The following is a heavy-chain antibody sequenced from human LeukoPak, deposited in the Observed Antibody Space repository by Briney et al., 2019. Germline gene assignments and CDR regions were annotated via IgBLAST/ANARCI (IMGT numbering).Heavy chain of an antibody. J-gene: IGHJ4*02. Sequence: SSVKVSCKASGGTFSSYAISWVRQAPGQGLEWMGGIIPIFGTANYAQKFQGRVTITTDESTSTAYMELSSLRSEDTAVYYCARAIYDSSGYYYDVAYYFDYWGQGTLVTVSS. D-gene: IGHD3-22*01. V-gene: IGHV1-69*05. CDR1: GGTFSSYA. CDR3: ARAIYDSSGYYYDVAYYFDY. CDR2: IIPIFGTA.